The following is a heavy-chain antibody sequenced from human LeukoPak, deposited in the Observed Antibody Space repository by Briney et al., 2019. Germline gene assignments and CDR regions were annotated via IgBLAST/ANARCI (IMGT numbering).Heavy chain of an antibody. V-gene: IGHV3-30*02. CDR1: GFTFSSYG. Sequence: GGSLRLSCAASGFTFSSYGMRWVRQAPGKGLEWVAFIRYDGSNKYYADSVKGRFTISRDNSKNTLYLQMNSLRAEDTAVYYCAKDYYGSGSYCYFDYWGQGTLVTVSS. CDR3: AKDYYGSGSYCYFDY. D-gene: IGHD3-10*01. CDR2: IRYDGSNK. J-gene: IGHJ4*02.